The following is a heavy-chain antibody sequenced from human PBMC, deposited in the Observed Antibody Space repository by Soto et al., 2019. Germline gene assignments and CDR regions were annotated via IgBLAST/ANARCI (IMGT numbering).Heavy chain of an antibody. J-gene: IGHJ6*02. CDR1: GYTFTSYD. D-gene: IGHD3-10*01. CDR2: MNTNSGNT. Sequence: ASVKVSCKASGYTFTSYDINWVRQATGQGLEWMGWMNTNSGNTGYAQKFQGRVTMTMNTSISTAYLEPITLRSEDTVAYYCARGCSLLWFGVPPRADYYYGLDVWAQGTTVLVS. CDR3: ARGCSLLWFGVPPRADYYYGLDV. V-gene: IGHV1-8*01.